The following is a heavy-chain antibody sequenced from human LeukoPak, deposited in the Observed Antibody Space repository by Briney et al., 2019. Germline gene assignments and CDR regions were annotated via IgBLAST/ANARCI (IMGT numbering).Heavy chain of an antibody. D-gene: IGHD3-10*01. J-gene: IGHJ4*02. Sequence: SETLSLTCAVYGGSFSGYYWSWIRQPPGKGLEWIGEINHSGSTNYKPSLKSRVTISVDTSKKQFSLKLSSVTAADTAVYYCARAAGLATMVRGPGDYWGQGTLVTVSS. CDR1: GGSFSGYY. CDR3: ARAAGLATMVRGPGDY. V-gene: IGHV4-34*01. CDR2: INHSGST.